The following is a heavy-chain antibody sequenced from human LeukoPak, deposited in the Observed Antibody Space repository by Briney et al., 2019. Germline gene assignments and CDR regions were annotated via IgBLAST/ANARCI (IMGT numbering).Heavy chain of an antibody. J-gene: IGHJ4*02. Sequence: GGSLRLSCAASGFTFSIYAMSWVRQAPGKGLEWVSTISGSGGSTYYADSVRGRFTISRDNSKNTLYLQMNSLRAEDTAVYYCARGGHSSAFFDYWGRGTLVTVSS. CDR1: GFTFSIYA. V-gene: IGHV3-23*01. D-gene: IGHD3-22*01. CDR2: ISGSGGST. CDR3: ARGGHSSAFFDY.